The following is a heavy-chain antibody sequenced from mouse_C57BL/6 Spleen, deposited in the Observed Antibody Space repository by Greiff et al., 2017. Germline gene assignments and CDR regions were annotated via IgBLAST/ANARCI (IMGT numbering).Heavy chain of an antibody. Sequence: QVQLQQPGAELVRPGSSVKLSCKASGYTFTSYWMHWVKQRPIQGLEWIGNIDPSDSETYYNQKFKDKATLTVDKSSSTAYMQLSSLTSEDSAVYYCARYYSNSYAMDYWGQGTSVTVSS. D-gene: IGHD2-5*01. V-gene: IGHV1-52*01. CDR2: IDPSDSET. J-gene: IGHJ4*01. CDR1: GYTFTSYW. CDR3: ARYYSNSYAMDY.